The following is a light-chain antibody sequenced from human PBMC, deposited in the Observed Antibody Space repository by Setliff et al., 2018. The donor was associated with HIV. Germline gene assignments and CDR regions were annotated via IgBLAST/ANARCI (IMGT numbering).Light chain of an antibody. Sequence: QSVLTQPPSASGTPGQRVTIPCSGSTSNIGSNYVYWYQQFPGTAPKLIIYENSQRPSGVPDRFSGSESGASASLAISGLRSEDEADYYCAAWDDSLSGPVFGGGTKVTVL. CDR3: AAWDDSLSGPV. CDR1: TSNIGSNY. J-gene: IGLJ2*01. CDR2: ENS. V-gene: IGLV1-47*01.